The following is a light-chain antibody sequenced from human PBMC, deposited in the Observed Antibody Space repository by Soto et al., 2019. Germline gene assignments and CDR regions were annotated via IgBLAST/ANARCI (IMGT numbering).Light chain of an antibody. J-gene: IGLJ2*01. CDR3: ASYGGRDDMI. V-gene: IGLV2-8*01. CDR2: GVT. Sequence: QSVLTQPPSASGSPGQSVTISCTGTSSDVGGYDRVSWFQQHPGKAPKLIIYGVTDLISGVPYRFSGSKSGNTASLTVSGRQAEDEADYFCASYGGRDDMIFGGGTQLTVL. CDR1: SSDVGGYDR.